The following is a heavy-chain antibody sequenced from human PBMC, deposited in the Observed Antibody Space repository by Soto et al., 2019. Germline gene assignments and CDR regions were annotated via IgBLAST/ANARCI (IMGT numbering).Heavy chain of an antibody. J-gene: IGHJ5*02. CDR1: GFTFSSYA. CDR3: ARDRGVRGVINYNWFDP. D-gene: IGHD3-10*01. CDR2: ISYDGSNK. V-gene: IGHV3-30-3*01. Sequence: ESGGGVVQPGRSLRLSCAASGFTFSSYAMHWVRQAPGKGLEWVAVISYDGSNKYYADSVKGRFTISRDNSKNTLYLQMNSLRAEDTAVYYCARDRGVRGVINYNWFDPWGQGTLVTVSS.